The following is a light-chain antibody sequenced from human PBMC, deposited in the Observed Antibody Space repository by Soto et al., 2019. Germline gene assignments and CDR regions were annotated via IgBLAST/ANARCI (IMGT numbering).Light chain of an antibody. V-gene: IGLV2-14*01. CDR3: SSYKSSRTPYV. J-gene: IGLJ1*01. CDR1: SSDVGGYNY. CDR2: EVS. Sequence: QSAITQPASVSGSPGQSITISCTGTSSDVGGYNYVSWYQQHPGKAPKLMIYEVSNRPSGVSNRFSGSKSGNKASLTISGLQAEDEADYYCSSYKSSRTPYVFGTGTKVTVL.